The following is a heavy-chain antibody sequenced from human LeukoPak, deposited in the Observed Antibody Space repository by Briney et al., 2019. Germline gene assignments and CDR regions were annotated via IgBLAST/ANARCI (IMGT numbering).Heavy chain of an antibody. J-gene: IGHJ6*02. V-gene: IGHV3-33*01. CDR2: IWYDGSNK. CDR3: ATDHITMVREVTDLAPTYYSYGMAV. D-gene: IGHD3-10*01. CDR1: GFTFSIYG. Sequence: PGRSLRLSCAASGFTFSIYGMHWVRQAPGKGREGVSVIWYDGSNKYYADSVKGLFTISRDNYQNTLYPHMNSLRAEDASVYYCATDHITMVREVTDLAPTYYSYGMAVWGQATTVTAYS.